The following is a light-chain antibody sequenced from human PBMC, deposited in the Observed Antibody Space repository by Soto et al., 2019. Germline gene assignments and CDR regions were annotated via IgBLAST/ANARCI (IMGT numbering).Light chain of an antibody. CDR2: EVS. CDR1: SSDVGGYNY. V-gene: IGLV2-8*01. Sequence: QSALTQPPSASGSPGQSVTISCTGTSSDVGGYNYVSWYQQHPGKAPKLMIYEVSNRPSGVPDRFYGSKSGNTASLTVSVLQDEDEADYYCSSYAGSNNLVFGGGTKLTVL. CDR3: SSYAGSNNLV. J-gene: IGLJ2*01.